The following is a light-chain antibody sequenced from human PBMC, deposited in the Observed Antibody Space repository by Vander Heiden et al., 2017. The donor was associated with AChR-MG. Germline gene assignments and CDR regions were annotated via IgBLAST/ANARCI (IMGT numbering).Light chain of an antibody. J-gene: IGLJ3*02. Sequence: QSALTHPASVSGSPGQSVTIPCTGTSSATGHYHSFPSHQQHPGKAPNLIIYEVTNRPSGLSDRFSGSKSGNTASLTISRLQVEDEAEYDCSSYTSSSTLKVFGGGTKLTVL. CDR1: SSATGHYHS. V-gene: IGLV2-14*01. CDR2: EVT. CDR3: SSYTSSSTLKV.